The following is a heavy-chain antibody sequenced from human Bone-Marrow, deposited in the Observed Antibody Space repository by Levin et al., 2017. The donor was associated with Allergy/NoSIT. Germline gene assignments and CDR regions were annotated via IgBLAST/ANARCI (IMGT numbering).Heavy chain of an antibody. CDR3: TSGDYDFWSGYYSVEF. V-gene: IGHV3-15*01. J-gene: IGHJ4*02. D-gene: IGHD3-3*01. CDR2: IKTNADGGTI. CDR1: GFTFNNAW. Sequence: PGGSLRLSCGASGFTFNNAWMNWVRQAPGKGLEWVGLIKTNADGGTIDYSAPVKGRFTISRDDSTNPLCLEMNRLKTEDTAVYYCTSGDYDFWSGYYSVEFWGQGTLVTVSS.